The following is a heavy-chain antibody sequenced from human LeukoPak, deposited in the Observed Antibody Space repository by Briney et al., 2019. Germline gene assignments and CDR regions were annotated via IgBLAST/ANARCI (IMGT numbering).Heavy chain of an antibody. Sequence: ESSETLSLTCAVYGGSFSGYYWSWIRQPPGKGLEWIGEINQRRNTNYNPSLKSRVTISIDTSKNQFSLKLSSVTAADTAVYYCARHGWHAWYFDLWGRGTLVTVSS. CDR3: ARHGWHAWYFDL. CDR1: GGSFSGYY. J-gene: IGHJ2*01. D-gene: IGHD6-19*01. V-gene: IGHV4-34*01. CDR2: INQRRNT.